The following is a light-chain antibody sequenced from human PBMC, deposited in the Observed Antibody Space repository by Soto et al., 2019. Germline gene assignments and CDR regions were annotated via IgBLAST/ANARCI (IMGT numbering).Light chain of an antibody. Sequence: EIVMTQSPATLSVSPGERATLSCRASQSVSSNLAWYQQKPGQAPRLLIYGASTRATGIPARFSGSGSGTQFSLPISSLQSDDCAVYYCQLYNNWPSYTFGQGTKLEIK. CDR2: GAS. J-gene: IGKJ2*01. CDR3: QLYNNWPSYT. CDR1: QSVSSN. V-gene: IGKV3-15*01.